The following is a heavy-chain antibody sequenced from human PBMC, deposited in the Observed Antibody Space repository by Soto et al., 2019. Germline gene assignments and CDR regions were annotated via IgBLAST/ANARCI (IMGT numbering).Heavy chain of an antibody. Sequence: QVQLQESGPGLVKPSETLSLTCTVSGGSISSDYWSWIRQPPGKGLEWIGYIYYSGSTSYNPSLKSRVTISVDTSKNQFSLKLRSVTAADTAVYYCARDKGAAAGAYYYYYMDVWGKRTTVTVSS. CDR2: IYYSGST. D-gene: IGHD6-13*01. V-gene: IGHV4-59*01. J-gene: IGHJ6*03. CDR1: GGSISSDY. CDR3: ARDKGAAAGAYYYYYMDV.